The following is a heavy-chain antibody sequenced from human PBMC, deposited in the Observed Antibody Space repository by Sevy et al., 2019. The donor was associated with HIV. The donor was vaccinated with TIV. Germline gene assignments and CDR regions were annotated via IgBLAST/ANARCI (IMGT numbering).Heavy chain of an antibody. D-gene: IGHD5-12*01. Sequence: ASVNVSCKASGGTFSSYAISWVRQAPGQGLEWMGGIIPIFGTANYAQKFQGRVTITAAKSTSTAYMEVSSLRSEDTAVYYCAGGLVDVDIVATDKGNYYYYVDVWGKGTTVTVSS. CDR1: GGTFSSYA. CDR3: AGGLVDVDIVATDKGNYYYYVDV. J-gene: IGHJ6*03. V-gene: IGHV1-69*06. CDR2: IIPIFGTA.